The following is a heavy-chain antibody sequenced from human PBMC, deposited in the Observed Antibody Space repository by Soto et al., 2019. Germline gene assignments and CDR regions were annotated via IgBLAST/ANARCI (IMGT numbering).Heavy chain of an antibody. CDR2: ISYDGSNK. J-gene: IGHJ3*02. Sequence: GGSLRLSCAASGFTFSSYGMHWVRQAPGKGLEWVAVISYDGSNKYYADSVKGRFTISRDNSKNTLYLQMNSLRAEDTAVYYCAKDQSTTPAFDIWGQGTMVTVSS. CDR3: AKDQSTTPAFDI. CDR1: GFTFSSYG. V-gene: IGHV3-30*18. D-gene: IGHD4-17*01.